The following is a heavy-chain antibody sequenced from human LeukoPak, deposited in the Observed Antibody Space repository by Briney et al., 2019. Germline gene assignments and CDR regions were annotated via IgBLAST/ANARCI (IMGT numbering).Heavy chain of an antibody. CDR3: ARDRLSGSYQRPQFDY. V-gene: IGHV3-48*03. Sequence: GGSLRLSCAASGFTFSSYEMNWVRQAPGKGLEWVSYISSSGSTIYYADSVKGRFTISRDNAKNTLYLQMNSLKAEDTAVYYCARDRLSGSYQRPQFDYWSQGTLVTVSS. CDR2: ISSSGSTI. CDR1: GFTFSSYE. D-gene: IGHD1-26*01. J-gene: IGHJ4*02.